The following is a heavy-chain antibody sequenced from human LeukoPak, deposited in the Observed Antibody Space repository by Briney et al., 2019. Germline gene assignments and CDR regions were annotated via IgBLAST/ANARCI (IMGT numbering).Heavy chain of an antibody. Sequence: GGSLRLSCAASGFTVRNNHMSWVRQAPGKGLECVSVIDSRDNTYHADSVKGRFTISRHTSKNTLYLQMNSLRAEDTAVYYCARESTPLRGAFDPWGPGTLVTVSS. D-gene: IGHD5-24*01. CDR2: IDSRDNT. V-gene: IGHV3-53*04. J-gene: IGHJ5*02. CDR1: GFTVRNNH. CDR3: ARESTPLRGAFDP.